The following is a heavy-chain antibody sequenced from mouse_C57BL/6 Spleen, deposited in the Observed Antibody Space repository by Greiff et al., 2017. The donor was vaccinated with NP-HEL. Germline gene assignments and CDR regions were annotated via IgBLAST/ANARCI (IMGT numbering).Heavy chain of an antibody. CDR3: AREDGYGGFAY. CDR1: GYTFTSYG. Sequence: VQLQQSGAELARPGASVKLSCKASGYTFTSYGISWVKQRTGQGLEWIGEIYPRSGNTYYNEKFKGKATLTADKSSSTAYMELRSLTSEDSAVYFCAREDGYGGFAYWGQGTLVTVSA. D-gene: IGHD2-2*01. CDR2: IYPRSGNT. V-gene: IGHV1-81*01. J-gene: IGHJ3*01.